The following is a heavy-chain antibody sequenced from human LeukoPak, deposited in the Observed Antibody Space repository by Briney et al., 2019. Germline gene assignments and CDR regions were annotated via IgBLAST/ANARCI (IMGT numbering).Heavy chain of an antibody. Sequence: GGSLRLSCAASGLTFSSYGTHWVRQAPARGLEWLAFIRYDETKTFYADTVKGRFTISRHNSKNTLYLQMNSLRAEDTAVYYCAKSHLPNSYSGTYYCDYWGQRTQVTVSS. D-gene: IGHD1-26*01. V-gene: IGHV3-30*02. CDR1: GLTFSSYG. CDR2: IRYDETKT. J-gene: IGHJ4*02. CDR3: AKSHLPNSYSGTYYCDY.